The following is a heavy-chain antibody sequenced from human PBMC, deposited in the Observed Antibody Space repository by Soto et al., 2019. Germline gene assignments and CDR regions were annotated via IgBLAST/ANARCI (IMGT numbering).Heavy chain of an antibody. J-gene: IGHJ6*02. V-gene: IGHV1-69*12. CDR2: IIPVFGTA. D-gene: IGHD4-17*01. CDR1: GGTLSNYG. Sequence: QVQLVQSGAEVKKPGSSVKVSCKASGGTLSNYGISWVRQAPGQGLEWMGGIIPVFGTANYAQKFQGRVTXXAXXSTGTVYMEVSSLRSEDTAVYYCARGDATKIVVTTYYGMDVWGQGTTVTVSS. CDR3: ARGDATKIVVTTYYGMDV.